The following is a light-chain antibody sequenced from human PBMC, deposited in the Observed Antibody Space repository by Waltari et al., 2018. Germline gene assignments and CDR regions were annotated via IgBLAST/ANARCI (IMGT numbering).Light chain of an antibody. CDR1: SVPPATTSY. Sequence: QAAVTLEPSLSMLLGETDTPSCALSSVPPATTSYAPWYQQTPGQAPRTLVYKANARSSGVTDRFSGSILGNTAALTITGAQADDESDYYCALYMGSGIWVFGGGTRLTVL. V-gene: IGLV8-61*01. CDR3: ALYMGSGIWV. CDR2: KAN. J-gene: IGLJ3*02.